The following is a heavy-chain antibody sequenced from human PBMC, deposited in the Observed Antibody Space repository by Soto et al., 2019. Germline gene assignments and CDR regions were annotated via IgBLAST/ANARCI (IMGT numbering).Heavy chain of an antibody. CDR1: GWSFSGSY. J-gene: IGHJ5*02. CDR2: IYYSGST. V-gene: IGHV4-31*11. Sequence: PSETVSLTCAVYGWSFSGSYWTWTRQHPGKGLEWIGYIYYSGSTYYNPSLKSRVTISVDTSKSQFSLKLSSVTAADTAVYYCSKSPNHHRDQNSVSTKRSTDP. D-gene: IGHD1-1*01. CDR3: SKSPNHHRDQNSVSTKRSTDP.